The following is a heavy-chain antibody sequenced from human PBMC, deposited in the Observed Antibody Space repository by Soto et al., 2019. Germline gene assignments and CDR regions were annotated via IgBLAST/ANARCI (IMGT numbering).Heavy chain of an antibody. D-gene: IGHD2-2*01. Sequence: SETLPLTCTVSGCSLISGGHCWSCLLHDTGKGLEGIGYIYYIGTAYSNPSLRSRLTISIDTSKNQFSLRLTSVTAADTAVYYCARCFPASHDWLDFCGRGTLVTVSA. J-gene: IGHJ5*01. CDR1: GCSLISGGHC. V-gene: IGHV4-31*03. CDR2: IYYIGTA. CDR3: ARCFPASHDWLDF.